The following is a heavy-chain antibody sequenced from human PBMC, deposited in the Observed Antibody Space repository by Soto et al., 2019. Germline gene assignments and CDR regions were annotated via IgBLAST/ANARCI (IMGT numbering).Heavy chain of an antibody. CDR3: ARGLLWFGEFLLHLDY. CDR1: GGSISSGGYY. D-gene: IGHD3-10*01. Sequence: PSETLSLTCTVSGGSISSGGYYWSWIRQHPGKGLEWIGYIYYSGSTYYNQSLKSRVTISVDTSKNQFSLKLSSVTAADTAVYYCARGLLWFGEFLLHLDYWGQGTLVTVSS. CDR2: IYYSGST. J-gene: IGHJ4*02. V-gene: IGHV4-31*03.